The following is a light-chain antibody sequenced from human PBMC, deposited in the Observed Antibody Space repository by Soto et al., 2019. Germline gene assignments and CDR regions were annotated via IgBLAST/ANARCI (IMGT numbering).Light chain of an antibody. CDR2: DVS. CDR3: CSYAGSYSWV. CDR1: GRGVGGFTY. J-gene: IGLJ3*02. V-gene: IGLV2-11*01. Sequence: QSALTQPHSVSGSPGQSVTISCTASGRGVGGFTYISWYQRHPGKAPKLLIYDVSQRPSGVPDRFSGSKSGYTASLTISGLQAEDEADYHCCSYAGSYSWVFGAGTKLTVL.